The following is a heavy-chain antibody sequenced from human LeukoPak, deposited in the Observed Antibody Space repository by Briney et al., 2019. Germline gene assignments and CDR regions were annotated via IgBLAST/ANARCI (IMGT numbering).Heavy chain of an antibody. CDR2: IYTSGST. J-gene: IGHJ5*02. D-gene: IGHD3-10*01. CDR3: ARELVRGVIDPAHWFDP. Sequence: SETLSLTCAVYGGSFSGYYWSWIRQPAGKGLEWIGRIYTSGSTNYNPSLKSRVTISVDTSKNQFSLKLSSVTAADTAVYYCARELVRGVIDPAHWFDPWGQGTLVTVSS. CDR1: GGSFSGYY. V-gene: IGHV4-4*07.